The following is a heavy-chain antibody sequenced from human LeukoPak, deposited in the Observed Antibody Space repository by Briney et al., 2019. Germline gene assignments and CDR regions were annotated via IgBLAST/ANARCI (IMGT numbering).Heavy chain of an antibody. CDR2: INHSGST. V-gene: IGHV4-34*01. CDR1: GGSFSGYY. J-gene: IGHJ4*02. CDR3: AREDSTTDFGS. D-gene: IGHD2/OR15-2a*01. Sequence: PSETLSLTCAVYGGSFSGYYWSWIRQSPGKGLEWIGEINHSGSTNYNPSLKSRVTISVDTSKNQFSLKLSSVTAADTAVYYCAREDSTTDFGSWGRGTLVTVSS.